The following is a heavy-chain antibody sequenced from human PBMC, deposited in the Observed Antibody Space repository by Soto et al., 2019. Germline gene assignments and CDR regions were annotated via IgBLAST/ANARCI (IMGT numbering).Heavy chain of an antibody. D-gene: IGHD4-17*01. V-gene: IGHV3-11*05. CDR1: GFTFSDYY. CDR3: ARLDYGDYGWFDP. Sequence: QVQLVESGGGLVKPGGSLRLSCAASGFTFSDYYMSWIRQAPGKGLEWVSYISSSSSYTNYADSVKGRFTISRDNAKNSRYLQMNSLRAEDTAVYYCARLDYGDYGWFDPWGQGTLVTVSS. J-gene: IGHJ5*02. CDR2: ISSSSSYT.